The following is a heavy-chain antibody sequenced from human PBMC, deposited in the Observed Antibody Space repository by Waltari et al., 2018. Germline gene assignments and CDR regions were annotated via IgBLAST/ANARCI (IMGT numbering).Heavy chain of an antibody. CDR2: INPTSGGT. J-gene: IGHJ4*02. D-gene: IGHD1-26*01. CDR1: GYTFTGYY. CDR3: AREWGGVEARSYFDY. Sequence: QVQLVQSGAEVKKPGASVKVSCKASGYTFTGYYMHWVRQAPGQGLEWMGRINPTSGGTNNAQKFQGRVTMTRDTSISTAYMELSRLRSDDTAVYDCAREWGGVEARSYFDYWGQGTLVTVSS. V-gene: IGHV1-2*06.